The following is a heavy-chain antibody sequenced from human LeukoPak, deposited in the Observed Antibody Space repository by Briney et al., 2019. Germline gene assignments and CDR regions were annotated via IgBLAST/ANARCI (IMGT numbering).Heavy chain of an antibody. J-gene: IGHJ4*02. V-gene: IGHV3-21*01. CDR2: ISSSGLHV. CDR3: ARRVGRSGYYYFDY. D-gene: IGHD3-22*01. CDR1: DFTFSSYS. Sequence: PGWSLRLSCAASDFTFSSYSMNWVRQAPGKGLEWLSAISSSGLHVDYADSVKGRFTISRDNAKNSLYLQMNSLRAEDTAVYYCARRVGRSGYYYFDYWGQGTLVTVSS.